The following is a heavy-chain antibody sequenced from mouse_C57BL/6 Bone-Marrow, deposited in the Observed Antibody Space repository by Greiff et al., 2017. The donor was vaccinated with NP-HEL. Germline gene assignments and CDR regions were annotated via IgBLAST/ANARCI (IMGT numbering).Heavy chain of an antibody. D-gene: IGHD1-1*01. CDR1: GFTFSDYG. J-gene: IGHJ3*01. CDR3: ASYGSSSGFAY. Sequence: EVKLVESGGGLVKPGGSLKLSCAASGFTFSDYGMHWVRQAPEKGLEWVAYISSGSSTIYYADTVKGRFTISRDNATNTLFLQMTSLRSEDTAMYYCASYGSSSGFAYWGQGTLVTVSA. V-gene: IGHV5-17*01. CDR2: ISSGSSTI.